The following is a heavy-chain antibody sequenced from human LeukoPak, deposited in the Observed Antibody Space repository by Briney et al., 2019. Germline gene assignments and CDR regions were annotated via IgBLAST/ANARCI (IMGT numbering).Heavy chain of an antibody. CDR3: AKDSGKLLGAFDI. Sequence: GGSLRLSCAASGFTFSSYAMSWVRQAPGKGLEWVSAISGSGGSTYYADSVMGRFTISRDNSKNTLYLQMNSLRAEDTAVYYCAKDSGKLLGAFDIWGQGTMVTVSS. CDR2: ISGSGGST. CDR1: GFTFSSYA. J-gene: IGHJ3*02. V-gene: IGHV3-23*01. D-gene: IGHD1-26*01.